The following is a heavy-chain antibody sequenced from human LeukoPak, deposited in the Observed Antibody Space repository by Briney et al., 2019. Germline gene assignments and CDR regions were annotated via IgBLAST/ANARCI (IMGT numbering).Heavy chain of an antibody. D-gene: IGHD6-13*01. Sequence: PGGSLRLSCVASGFTFSNYAMSWVRQAPGKGLEWVAGLNSGGGSKYYADSVKGRFTISRDNSKNTLYLQMNSLRAEDTAVYYCARDILATSIAAPYYWGQGTLVTVSS. CDR2: LNSGGGSK. V-gene: IGHV3-23*01. CDR1: GFTFSNYA. J-gene: IGHJ4*02. CDR3: ARDILATSIAAPYY.